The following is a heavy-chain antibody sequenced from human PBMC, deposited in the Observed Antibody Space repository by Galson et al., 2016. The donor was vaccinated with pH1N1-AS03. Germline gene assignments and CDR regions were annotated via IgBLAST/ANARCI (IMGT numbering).Heavy chain of an antibody. Sequence: SETLSLTCSVSGYSMTSGYFWGWIRQPPGKGLEWIGSSYPSGNTYYNPSLKSRVTVSLDTSKNQFSLKLSSVTAADTAVYYCARPRRDGYNFDAFDIWGQGTVVTVSS. V-gene: IGHV4-38-2*02. CDR2: SYPSGNT. CDR3: ARPRRDGYNFDAFDI. CDR1: GYSMTSGYF. J-gene: IGHJ3*02. D-gene: IGHD5-24*01.